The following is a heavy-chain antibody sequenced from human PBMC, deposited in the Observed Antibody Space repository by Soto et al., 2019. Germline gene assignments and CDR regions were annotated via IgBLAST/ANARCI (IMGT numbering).Heavy chain of an antibody. Sequence: QVQLVESGGGVVQPGTSLKLSFAASGFTFDDFGFHWVRHAPGKGLEWVATLSYDGSHEYYADSVKGRFTISRDNSKITLYLQMNSLKTEDTAMYYCAKEMFPRTVLDSSSPWGDYWGQGTLVTVSS. V-gene: IGHV3-30*18. CDR3: AKEMFPRTVLDSSSPWGDY. CDR2: LSYDGSHE. J-gene: IGHJ4*02. D-gene: IGHD3-22*01. CDR1: GFTFDDFG.